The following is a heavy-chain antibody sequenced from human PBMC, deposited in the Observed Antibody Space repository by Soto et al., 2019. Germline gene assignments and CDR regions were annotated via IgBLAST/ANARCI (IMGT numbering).Heavy chain of an antibody. D-gene: IGHD2-15*01. CDR2: IDTIGDT. CDR3: ARGGCSGGSCPADY. CDR1: GFIFRSYA. Sequence: EVQLVESGGGLVQPGGSLRLSCAASGFIFRSYAMYWVRQASGKGLEWVSVIDTIGDTYYAGSVEGRFTISRENAKNYLYLQMNSLRAGDTAVYYCARGGCSGGSCPADYWGQGTLVTVSS. V-gene: IGHV3-13*04. J-gene: IGHJ4*02.